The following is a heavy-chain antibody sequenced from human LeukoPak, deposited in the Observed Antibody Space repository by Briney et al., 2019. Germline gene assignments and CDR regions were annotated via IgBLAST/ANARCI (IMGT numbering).Heavy chain of an antibody. J-gene: IGHJ4*02. Sequence: AGGSLRLSCAASGFTFSNYAMRWVRQAPGKGLEWVSAITGSGGSTYYANSVKGRFTISRDNSKNTLYLQMNSLRAEDTAIYSCAKWGDYDVFTGYYDADYWGQGTLVTVSS. D-gene: IGHD3-9*01. CDR2: ITGSGGST. CDR1: GFTFSNYA. CDR3: AKWGDYDVFTGYYDADY. V-gene: IGHV3-23*01.